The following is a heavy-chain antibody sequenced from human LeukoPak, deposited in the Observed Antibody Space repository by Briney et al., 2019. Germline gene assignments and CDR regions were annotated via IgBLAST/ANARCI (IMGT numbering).Heavy chain of an antibody. CDR1: GGSISSYY. CDR3: ARGGQVAGLDY. V-gene: IGHV4-59*01. Sequence: PSETLSLTCTVSGGSISSYYWSWIRQPPGKGLEWIGYIYYSGSTNYNPSLKSRVIISVDTSKNQFSLKLSSVTAADTAVYYCARGGQVAGLDYWGQGTLVTVSS. D-gene: IGHD2-15*01. CDR2: IYYSGST. J-gene: IGHJ4*02.